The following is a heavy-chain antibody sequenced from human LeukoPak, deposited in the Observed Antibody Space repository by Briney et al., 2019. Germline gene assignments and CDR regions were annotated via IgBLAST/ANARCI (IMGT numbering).Heavy chain of an antibody. CDR3: ARAGRDGYNYADY. CDR2: IYSGGST. V-gene: IGHV3-53*01. D-gene: IGHD5-24*01. J-gene: IGHJ4*02. Sequence: GGSLRLSCAASRLTVSSNYMSWVRQAPGKGLEWVSVIYSGGSTYYADSVKGRFTISRDNSKNTLYLQMNSLRAEDTAVYYCARAGRDGYNYADYWGQGTLVTVSS. CDR1: RLTVSSNY.